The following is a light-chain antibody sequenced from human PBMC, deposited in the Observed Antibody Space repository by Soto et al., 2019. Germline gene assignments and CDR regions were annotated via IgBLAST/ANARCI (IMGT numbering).Light chain of an antibody. CDR3: SSYAGRNNFVV. CDR1: SSDVGAYNY. J-gene: IGLJ2*01. CDR2: EVN. Sequence: QSVLTQPPSASGSPGQSVTISCTGSSSDVGAYNYVSWYQQHPGKAPKLLIYEVNKRPSGVPGRFSGSKSDNTASLTVPGLQGDDEADYYCSSYAGRNNFVVFGGGTKVTVL. V-gene: IGLV2-8*01.